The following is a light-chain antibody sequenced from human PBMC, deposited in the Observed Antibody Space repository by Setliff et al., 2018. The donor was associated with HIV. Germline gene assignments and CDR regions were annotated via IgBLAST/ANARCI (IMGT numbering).Light chain of an antibody. V-gene: IGLV2-14*01. J-gene: IGLJ1*01. CDR1: SSDIGAYNY. CDR3: TSYTTTSTYV. CDR2: EVS. Sequence: QSALTQPASVSGSPGQSITISCTGTSSDIGAYNYVSWYQHHPGKAPKLMIYEVSDRPSGVSNRFSGSKSGNTASLTISGLQAEDEADYYCTSYTTTSTYVFGTGTKGTV.